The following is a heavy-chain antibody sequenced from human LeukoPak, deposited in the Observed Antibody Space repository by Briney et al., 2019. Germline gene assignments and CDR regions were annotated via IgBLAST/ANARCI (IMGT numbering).Heavy chain of an antibody. CDR1: GFTFSNSG. J-gene: IGHJ4*02. CDR3: AKDSSIAAPGRLGFDY. CDR2: IRYDGSDT. Sequence: GGSLRLSCAASGFTFSNSGIHWVRQAPGKGLEWVAFIRYDGSDTYYADSVKGRFTFSRDNSKNTLYLQMNGLGVEDTAVYYCAKDSSIAAPGRLGFDYWGQGTLVTVSS. V-gene: IGHV3-30*02. D-gene: IGHD6-6*01.